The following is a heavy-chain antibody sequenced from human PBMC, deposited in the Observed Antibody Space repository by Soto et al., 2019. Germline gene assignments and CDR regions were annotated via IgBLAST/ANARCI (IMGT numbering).Heavy chain of an antibody. J-gene: IGHJ5*02. CDR1: GGSISSGGYY. CDR2: IYYSGST. CDR3: ARDSRDPNWFDP. V-gene: IGHV4-31*03. Sequence: SETLSLTCTVSGGSISSGGYYWSWIRQHPGKGLEWIGYIYYSGSTYYNPSLKSRVTISVDTSKNQFSLKLSSVTAADTAVYYCARDSRDPNWFDPWGQGTLVTAPQ.